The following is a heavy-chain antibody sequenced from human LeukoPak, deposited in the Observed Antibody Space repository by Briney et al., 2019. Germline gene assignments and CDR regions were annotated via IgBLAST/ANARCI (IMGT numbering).Heavy chain of an antibody. Sequence: GGSLRLSCAASGFIFSTYGMYWVRQAPGKGLEWVAFIRHDGSIKNFADSVKGRSTISRDNSKNTLYLQMNSLRAEDTAVYYCAKDSLADIDYWGQGTLVTVSS. V-gene: IGHV3-30*02. CDR1: GFIFSTYG. D-gene: IGHD3-16*01. J-gene: IGHJ4*02. CDR2: IRHDGSIK. CDR3: AKDSLADIDY.